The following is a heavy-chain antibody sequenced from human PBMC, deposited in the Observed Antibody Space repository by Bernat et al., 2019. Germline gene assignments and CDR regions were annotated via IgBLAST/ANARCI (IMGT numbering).Heavy chain of an antibody. J-gene: IGHJ4*02. D-gene: IGHD3-10*01. CDR3: AKAYYYGSGSYYFDY. CDR1: GFTFDDYT. Sequence: EVQLVESGGVVVQPGGSLRLSCAASGFTFDDYTMHWVRQAPGKGLEWVSLISWDGGSTYYADSVKGRFTISRDNSKNSLYLQMNSLRTEDTALYYCAKAYYYGSGSYYFDYWGQGTLVTVSS. CDR2: ISWDGGST. V-gene: IGHV3-43*01.